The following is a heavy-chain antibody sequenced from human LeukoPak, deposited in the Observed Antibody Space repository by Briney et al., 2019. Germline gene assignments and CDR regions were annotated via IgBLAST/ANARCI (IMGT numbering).Heavy chain of an antibody. V-gene: IGHV1-18*01. CDR3: ARGAMVRDYFDY. CDR1: GYTFTSYG. Sequence: GASVKVSCKASGYTFTSYGISWVRQAPGQGLEWMGWISAYNGNTNYAQTLQGTVTMTTDTSTSTAYMELRSLRSDGTAVYYCARGAMVRDYFDYWGQGTLVTVSS. J-gene: IGHJ4*02. D-gene: IGHD3-10*01. CDR2: ISAYNGNT.